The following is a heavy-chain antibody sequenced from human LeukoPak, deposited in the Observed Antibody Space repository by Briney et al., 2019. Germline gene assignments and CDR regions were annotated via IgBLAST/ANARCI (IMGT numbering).Heavy chain of an antibody. CDR2: ISSSSSYI. J-gene: IGHJ4*02. Sequence: GGSLRLSCAASGFTFSSYSMNWVRQAPGKGLEWVSSISSSSSYIYYADSVKGRFTISRDNAKNSLYLQMNSLRAEDTAVYYCAKQVEMATNDYFDYWGQGTLVTVSS. D-gene: IGHD5-24*01. CDR1: GFTFSSYS. CDR3: AKQVEMATNDYFDY. V-gene: IGHV3-21*04.